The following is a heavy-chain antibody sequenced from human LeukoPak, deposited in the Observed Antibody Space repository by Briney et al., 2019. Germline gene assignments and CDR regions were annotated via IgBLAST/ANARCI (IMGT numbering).Heavy chain of an antibody. V-gene: IGHV3-30*01. CDR2: ISYDGSNK. J-gene: IGHJ4*02. CDR3: ARDMRKDSGSLLDY. Sequence: PGRSLRLSCAASGFTFSSYAMHWVRQAPGKGLEWVVVISYDGSNKYYADSVKGRFTISRDNSKNTLYLQMNSLRAEDTAVYYCARDMRKDSGSLLDYWGQGTLVTVSS. D-gene: IGHD1-26*01. CDR1: GFTFSSYA.